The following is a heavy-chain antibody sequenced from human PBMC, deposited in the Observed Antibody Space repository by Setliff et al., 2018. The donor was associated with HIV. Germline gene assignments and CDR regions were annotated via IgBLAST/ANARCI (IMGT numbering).Heavy chain of an antibody. CDR2: ISGSGGST. CDR3: VKDFLYSSGWYEGWSDP. V-gene: IGHV3-23*01. D-gene: IGHD6-19*01. Sequence: GGSLRLSCAASRFTFSSYAMSWVRQAPGKGLEWVSAISGSGGSTYYADSVKGRFTISRDNSKNTLYLQMNSLRLEDTALYYCVKDFLYSSGWYEGWSDPWGQGTLVTVSS. CDR1: RFTFSSYA. J-gene: IGHJ5*02.